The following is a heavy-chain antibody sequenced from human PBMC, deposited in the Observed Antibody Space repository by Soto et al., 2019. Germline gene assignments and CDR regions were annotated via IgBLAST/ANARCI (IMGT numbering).Heavy chain of an antibody. J-gene: IGHJ3*02. CDR2: ISGSGGSS. V-gene: IGHV3-23*01. D-gene: IGHD2-2*02. CDR1: GFTFSSYA. Sequence: GGSLRLSCAASGFTFSSYAMSWVRQAPGKGLEWVSAISGSGGSSYYADSVKGRFTISRDNSKNTLYLQMNSLRAEDTAVYYCAKDGYCSSTSCYKGGSGAFDIWGQGTMVTVSS. CDR3: AKDGYCSSTSCYKGGSGAFDI.